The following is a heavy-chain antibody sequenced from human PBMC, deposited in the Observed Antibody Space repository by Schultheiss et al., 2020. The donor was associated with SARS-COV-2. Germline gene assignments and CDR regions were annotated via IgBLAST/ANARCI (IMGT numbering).Heavy chain of an antibody. V-gene: IGHV3-48*01. Sequence: GGSLRLSCVGSGFTFSDSWMTWVRQAPGKGLEWVSFISSSSTTIYYADSMKGRFTISRDNSKDTLYLRMNSLGAEDTAVYYCAKGDGDRVVLVAVDYWGQGTLVTVSS. CDR1: GFTFSDSW. D-gene: IGHD2-15*01. J-gene: IGHJ4*02. CDR2: ISSSSTTI. CDR3: AKGDGDRVVLVAVDY.